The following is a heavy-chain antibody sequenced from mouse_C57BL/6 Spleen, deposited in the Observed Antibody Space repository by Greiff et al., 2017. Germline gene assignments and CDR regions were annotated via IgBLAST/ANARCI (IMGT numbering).Heavy chain of an antibody. CDR1: GYTFTSYW. Sequence: QVQLQQPGTELVKPGASVKLSCKASGYTFTSYWMHWVKQRPGQGLEWIGNINPSNGGTNYNEKFKSKAPLTVDKSSSTAYMQLSSLTSEDSAVYYCAREEGYDSAWFAYWGQGTLVTVSA. J-gene: IGHJ3*01. D-gene: IGHD2-4*01. CDR2: INPSNGGT. V-gene: IGHV1-53*01. CDR3: AREEGYDSAWFAY.